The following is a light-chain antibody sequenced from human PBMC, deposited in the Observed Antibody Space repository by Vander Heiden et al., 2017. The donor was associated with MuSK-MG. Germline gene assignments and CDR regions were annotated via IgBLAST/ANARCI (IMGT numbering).Light chain of an antibody. CDR3: QQYDNLVT. CDR2: DVS. Sequence: DIQMTQSPSSLSASVGDRVTIACQASQHIGTYLNWYQKKPGKAPKLLIYDVSLLETGVPSRFSGSGSGTDFTLTISGLQPEDVATYYCQQYDNLVTFGGGTKVVI. CDR1: QHIGTY. J-gene: IGKJ4*01. V-gene: IGKV1-33*01.